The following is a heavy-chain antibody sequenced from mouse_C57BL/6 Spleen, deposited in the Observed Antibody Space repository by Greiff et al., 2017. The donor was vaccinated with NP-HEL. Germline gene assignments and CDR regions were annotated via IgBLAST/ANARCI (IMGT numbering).Heavy chain of an antibody. D-gene: IGHD4-1*01. CDR3: ARLNWDGFAY. J-gene: IGHJ3*01. Sequence: EVQLKESGGGLVKPGGSLKLSCAASGFTFSDYGMHWVRQAPEKGLEWVAYISSGSSTIYYADTVKGRFTISRDNAKNTLFLQMTSLRSEDTAMYYCARLNWDGFAYWGQGTLVTVSA. CDR1: GFTFSDYG. CDR2: ISSGSSTI. V-gene: IGHV5-17*01.